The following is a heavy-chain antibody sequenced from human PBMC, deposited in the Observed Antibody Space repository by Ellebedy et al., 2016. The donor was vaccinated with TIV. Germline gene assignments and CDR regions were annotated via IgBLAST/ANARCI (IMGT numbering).Heavy chain of an antibody. J-gene: IGHJ4*02. CDR1: GYSFTTYW. D-gene: IGHD6-13*01. CDR3: ARQGRSSSPDY. CDR2: IYPGDSNT. V-gene: IGHV5-51*01. Sequence: GESLKISXKGSGYSFTTYWIGWVRQTPGKGLEWMGIIYPGDSNTRYSPSFQGQVTISADKSISTAYLQWSSLKASDTAMYYCARQGRSSSPDYWGQGTLVTVSS.